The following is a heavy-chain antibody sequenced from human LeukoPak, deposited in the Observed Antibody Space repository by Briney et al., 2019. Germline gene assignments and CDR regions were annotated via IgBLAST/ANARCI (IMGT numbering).Heavy chain of an antibody. D-gene: IGHD1-14*01. V-gene: IGHV1-18*04. Sequence: ASVKVSCKASGYTFTGYYMNWVRQAPGQGLEWMGWISAYNGNTNYAQKLQGRVTMTTDTSTSTAYMELRSLRSDDTAVYYCAREIPGDYWGQGTLVTVSS. CDR3: AREIPGDY. J-gene: IGHJ4*02. CDR1: GYTFTGYY. CDR2: ISAYNGNT.